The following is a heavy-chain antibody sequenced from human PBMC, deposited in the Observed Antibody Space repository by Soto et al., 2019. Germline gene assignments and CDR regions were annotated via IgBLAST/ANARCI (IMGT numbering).Heavy chain of an antibody. J-gene: IGHJ4*02. CDR3: ARSGLTYYYDSSGYQVDY. CDR1: GGSISSYY. CDR2: IYYSGST. D-gene: IGHD3-22*01. V-gene: IGHV4-59*01. Sequence: SETLSLTCTVSGGSISSYYWSWIRQPPGKGLEWIGYIYYSGSTNYNPSLKSRVTTSVDTSKNQFSLKLSSVTAADTAVYYCARSGLTYYYDSSGYQVDYWGQGTLVTVSS.